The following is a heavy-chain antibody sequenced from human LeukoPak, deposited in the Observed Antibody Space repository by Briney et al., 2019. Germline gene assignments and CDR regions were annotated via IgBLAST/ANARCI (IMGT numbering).Heavy chain of an antibody. Sequence: GGSLRLSCAASGFSISSYEMSWVRQAPGKGLEWVSYISSSGSTIYYADSVKGRFTISRDNAKNSLYLRMNSLRAEDTAVYYCARAGAGYSGSYWYFDYWGQGALVTVSS. V-gene: IGHV3-48*03. D-gene: IGHD1-26*01. CDR3: ARAGAGYSGSYWYFDY. CDR1: GFSISSYE. CDR2: ISSSGSTI. J-gene: IGHJ4*02.